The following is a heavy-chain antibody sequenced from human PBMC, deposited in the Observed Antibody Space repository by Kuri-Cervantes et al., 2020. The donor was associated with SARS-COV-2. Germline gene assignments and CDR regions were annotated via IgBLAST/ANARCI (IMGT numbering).Heavy chain of an antibody. J-gene: IGHJ6*02. V-gene: IGHV3-30-3*01. D-gene: IGHD3-22*01. Sequence: GGSLRLSCAASGFTFSSYAMHWVRQAPGKGLEWVAVISYDGSNKYYADSVKGRLTISRDNSKNTLYLQMNSLRAEDTALYYCAKDMYYDSSGYEMGDYYYYGMDVWGQGTTVTVSS. CDR1: GFTFSSYA. CDR2: ISYDGSNK. CDR3: AKDMYYDSSGYEMGDYYYYGMDV.